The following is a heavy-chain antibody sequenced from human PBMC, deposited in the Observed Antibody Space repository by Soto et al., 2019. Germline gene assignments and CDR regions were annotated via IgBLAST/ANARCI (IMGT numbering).Heavy chain of an antibody. J-gene: IGHJ4*02. CDR3: ARLGLFDY. D-gene: IGHD2-21*02. Sequence: GGSLRLSCAASGFTFSDYYMSWIRQAPGQGLEWISYISGSGSTMYYADSVKGRFTISRDNAKGSVYLQMSGLRAEDTAVYYCARLGLFDYWGRGILVTV. V-gene: IGHV3-11*01. CDR1: GFTFSDYY. CDR2: ISGSGSTM.